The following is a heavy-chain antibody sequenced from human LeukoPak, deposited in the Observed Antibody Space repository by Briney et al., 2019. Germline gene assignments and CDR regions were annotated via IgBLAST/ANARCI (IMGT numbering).Heavy chain of an antibody. V-gene: IGHV4-31*03. CDR1: GGSLSSGDYY. CDR2: IYYTGST. D-gene: IGHD5-18*01. J-gene: IGHJ4*02. CDR3: ARLDTALDY. Sequence: SQTLSLPCTVSGGSLSSGDYYWNWIRQYPGKGLEWIGYIYYTGSTSYSPSLKSRVGISRDTSKNQFSLNLHSVTAADTAVYYCARLDTALDYWGQGTLVTVSS.